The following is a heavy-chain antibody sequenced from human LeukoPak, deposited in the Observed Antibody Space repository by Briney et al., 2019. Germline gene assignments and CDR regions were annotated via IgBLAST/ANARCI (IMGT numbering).Heavy chain of an antibody. V-gene: IGHV4-34*01. Sequence: SSETLSLTCAVYGGSFSGYYWSWIRQPPGKGLEWIGEINHSGSTNYNPSLKSRVTISVDTSKNQFSLKLSSVTAADTAVYYCARGKVMATWLVRGDEWYFDLWGRGTLVTVSS. CDR1: GGSFSGYY. CDR2: INHSGST. D-gene: IGHD6-19*01. J-gene: IGHJ2*01. CDR3: ARGKVMATWLVRGDEWYFDL.